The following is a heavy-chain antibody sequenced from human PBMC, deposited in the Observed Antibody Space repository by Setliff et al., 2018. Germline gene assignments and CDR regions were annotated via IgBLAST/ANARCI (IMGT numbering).Heavy chain of an antibody. CDR1: GGSISPYY. D-gene: IGHD2-21*01. V-gene: IGHV4-59*04. J-gene: IGHJ4*02. Sequence: SETLSLTCSVSGGSISPYYWIWIRQSPGKGLEWIGSIFYTGSSYYNPSRRSRVTMSVDTSNNHFSLKVNSVTAADTAVYYCARHSNTWPVDFWGQGTLVTVSS. CDR3: ARHSNTWPVDF. CDR2: IFYTGSS.